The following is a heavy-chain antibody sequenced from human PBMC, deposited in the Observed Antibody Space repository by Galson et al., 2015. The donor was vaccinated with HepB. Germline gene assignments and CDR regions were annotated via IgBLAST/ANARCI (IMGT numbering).Heavy chain of an antibody. J-gene: IGHJ1*01. CDR3: AKDGQWLVTNYFQH. Sequence: SLRLSCAASGFTFSSYAMSWVRQAPGKGLEWVSAISGSGGNTYYADSVKGRFTISRDNSKNSLYLQVYSLRAEDTAIYYCAKDGQWLVTNYFQHWGQGTLVTVSS. V-gene: IGHV3-23*01. D-gene: IGHD6-19*01. CDR1: GFTFSSYA. CDR2: ISGSGGNT.